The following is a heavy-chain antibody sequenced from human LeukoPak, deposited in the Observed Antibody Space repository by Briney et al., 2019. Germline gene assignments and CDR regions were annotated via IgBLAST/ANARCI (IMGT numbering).Heavy chain of an antibody. D-gene: IGHD3-22*01. CDR3: AINYYDSSGYYWAFGY. V-gene: IGHV1-2*02. Sequence: ASMKVSCKASGYTFTVYFMHWVRQAPGQGLEWMGWINPNSGGTNYAQKFQGRVTMTRDTSISTAYMELSRLRSDDTAVYYCAINYYDSSGYYWAFGYWGQGTLVTVSS. CDR2: INPNSGGT. J-gene: IGHJ4*02. CDR1: GYTFTVYF.